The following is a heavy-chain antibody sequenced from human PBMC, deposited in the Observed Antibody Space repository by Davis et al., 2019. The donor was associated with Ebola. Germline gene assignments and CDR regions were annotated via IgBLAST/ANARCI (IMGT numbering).Heavy chain of an antibody. CDR3: VREAGYSSHVDY. D-gene: IGHD6-13*01. CDR1: GFTFDDFA. Sequence: PGGSLRLSCAASGFTFDDFALHWVRQAPGKGLEWVSGISWNSGSIGYADSVKGRFTISRDNAKNSLYLQINSLRAEDTAVYYCVREAGYSSHVDYWGQGTLVTVSS. CDR2: ISWNSGSI. J-gene: IGHJ4*02. V-gene: IGHV3-9*01.